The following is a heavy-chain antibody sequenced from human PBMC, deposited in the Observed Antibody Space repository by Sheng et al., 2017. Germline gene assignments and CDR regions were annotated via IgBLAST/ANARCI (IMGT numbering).Heavy chain of an antibody. Sequence: QVQLQQWGAGPLKPSETLSLTCAVYGGSFSAYYWSWIRQPPGKGLECIGEINHSGSTNYNPSLKSRVIISVDTSKNQFSLKLSSVTAADTAVYYCARGGSSVTTMVTWGQGTLVTVSS. V-gene: IGHV4-34*02. D-gene: IGHD4-17*01. CDR1: GGSFSAYY. CDR2: INHSGST. CDR3: ARGGSSVTTMVT. J-gene: IGHJ4*02.